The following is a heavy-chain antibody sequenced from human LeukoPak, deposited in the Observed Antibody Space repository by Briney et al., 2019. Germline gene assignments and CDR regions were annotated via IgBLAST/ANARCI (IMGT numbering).Heavy chain of an antibody. CDR1: GFTFSSYA. V-gene: IGHV3-23*01. Sequence: GGSLRLSCAASGFTFSSYAMSWVRQAPGKGLEWVSAISGSGGSTYYADSVKGRFTISRDNSKNTLYLQMNSLRAEDTAAYYCAKDHYYGSGSYYNEGRWFDPWGQGTLVTVSS. D-gene: IGHD3-10*01. CDR3: AKDHYYGSGSYYNEGRWFDP. CDR2: ISGSGGST. J-gene: IGHJ5*02.